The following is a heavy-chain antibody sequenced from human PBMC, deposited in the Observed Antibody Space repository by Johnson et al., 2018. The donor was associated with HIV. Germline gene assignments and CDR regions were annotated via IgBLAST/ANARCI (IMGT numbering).Heavy chain of an antibody. V-gene: IGHV3-7*05. D-gene: IGHD1-26*01. CDR2: IKDDGSEK. CDR1: GFTFSNAW. J-gene: IGHJ3*02. Sequence: VQLVESGGGLVKPGGSLRLSCAASGFTFSNAWMNWVRQAPGKGLEWVANIKDDGSEKSYVESVKGRFTISRDNAKNSLYLQMSSLRAEDTAIYYCAKSGFSGSYQGAYDIWGQGTMVTVSS. CDR3: AKSGFSGSYQGAYDI.